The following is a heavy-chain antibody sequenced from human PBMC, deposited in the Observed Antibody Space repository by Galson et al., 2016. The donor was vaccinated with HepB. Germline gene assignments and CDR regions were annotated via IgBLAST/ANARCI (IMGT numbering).Heavy chain of an antibody. V-gene: IGHV4-39*01. CDR3: ARRSYSNHIDS. J-gene: IGHJ4*02. Sequence: SETLSPTCSVSGGSISLDTYYWGWIRQPPGKGLEWIGSVSYTGSAYYNTSLQSRVTISVDTSKNQFSLKLTSVTAADTAVYFCARRSYSNHIDSWGQGTLVIVSS. CDR2: VSYTGSA. CDR1: GGSISLDTYY. D-gene: IGHD5-12*01.